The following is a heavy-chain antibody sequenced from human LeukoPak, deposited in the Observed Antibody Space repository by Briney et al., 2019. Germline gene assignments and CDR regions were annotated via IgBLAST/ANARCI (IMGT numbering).Heavy chain of an antibody. J-gene: IGHJ4*02. Sequence: SQTLSLTCTVSGGSISSGDYYWSWIRQPPGKGLEWIGYIYYSGSTYYNPSLKSRVIISVDTSKNQFSLKLSSVTAADTAVYYCARVGDYVGGTYFDYWGQGTLVTVSS. D-gene: IGHD4-23*01. CDR3: ARVGDYVGGTYFDY. CDR2: IYYSGST. CDR1: GGSISSGDYY. V-gene: IGHV4-30-4*01.